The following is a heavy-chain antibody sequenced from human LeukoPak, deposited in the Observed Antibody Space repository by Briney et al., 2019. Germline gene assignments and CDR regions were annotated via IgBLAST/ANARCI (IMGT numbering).Heavy chain of an antibody. Sequence: SETLSLTCTVSGGSITSYYWSWIRRPPGKGLEWIGYIYYSGSTNYNPSLKGRVTISVDTSKNQFSLRLSSVTAADTAVYYCARKATAYITDPAAGALGGFDIWGQGTKVTVFS. V-gene: IGHV4-59*01. D-gene: IGHD6-13*01. CDR2: IYYSGST. CDR3: ARKATAYITDPAAGALGGFDI. J-gene: IGHJ3*02. CDR1: GGSITSYY.